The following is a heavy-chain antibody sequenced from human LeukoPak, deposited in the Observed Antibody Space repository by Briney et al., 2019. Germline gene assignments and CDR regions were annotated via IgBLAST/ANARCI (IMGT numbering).Heavy chain of an antibody. D-gene: IGHD2-15*01. CDR2: INASGST. CDR3: ARYTPRSCSGGSCYGYYYYGLDV. CDR1: GGSLSGYY. J-gene: IGHJ6*04. Sequence: SDTLTLTCAAYGGSLSGYYWSWIRQPPGQGLEWIGEINASGSTNYNPSLMNRGTILVDASKKQFSLKNQCSLTPAAVTAADTAIYYCARYTPRSCSGGSCYGYYYYGLDVWGKGTTVTVSS. V-gene: IGHV4-34*01.